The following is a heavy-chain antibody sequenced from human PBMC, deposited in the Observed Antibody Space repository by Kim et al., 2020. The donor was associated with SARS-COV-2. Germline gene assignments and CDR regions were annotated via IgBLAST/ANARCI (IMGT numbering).Heavy chain of an antibody. CDR3: ARELGKMAYGGFDF. CDR2: IIPIFGTA. V-gene: IGHV1-69*05. J-gene: IGHJ4*02. CDR1: GDTFSSYA. D-gene: IGHD3-16*01. Sequence: SVKVSCKASGDTFSSYAISWVRQAPGQGLEWMGRIIPIFGTANYAQKFQGSVTITTDESKSTAYMELSSLRSDDTAVYYCARELGKMAYGGFDFWGQGTLVTVSS.